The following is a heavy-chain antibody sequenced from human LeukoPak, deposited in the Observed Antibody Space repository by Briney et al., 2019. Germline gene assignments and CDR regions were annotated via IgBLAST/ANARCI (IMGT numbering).Heavy chain of an antibody. Sequence: AGGSLRLSCAASGFTLSSYAMSWVRQAPGKGLEWVGRIKSKTDGGTTDYAAPVKGRFTISRDDSKNTLYLQMNSLKTEDTAVYYCTTGRYYDILTGDYWGQGTLVTVSS. V-gene: IGHV3-15*01. J-gene: IGHJ4*02. CDR3: TTGRYYDILTGDY. CDR1: GFTLSSYA. D-gene: IGHD3-9*01. CDR2: IKSKTDGGTT.